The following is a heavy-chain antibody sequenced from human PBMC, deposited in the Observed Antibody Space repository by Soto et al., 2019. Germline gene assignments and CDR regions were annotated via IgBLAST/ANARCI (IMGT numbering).Heavy chain of an antibody. J-gene: IGHJ4*02. CDR2: IYYTGST. V-gene: IGHV4-59*01. D-gene: IGHD2-8*02. CDR1: GGSILSYY. Sequence: SETLSLTCTVSGGSILSYYWSWVRQPAGKGLEWIGYIYYTGSTTYNPSLQSRVTISVDTSKNQVSLKLNSVTAADTAVYYCARHSNYWSIFDYWGQGTLVTVS. CDR3: ARHSNYWSIFDY.